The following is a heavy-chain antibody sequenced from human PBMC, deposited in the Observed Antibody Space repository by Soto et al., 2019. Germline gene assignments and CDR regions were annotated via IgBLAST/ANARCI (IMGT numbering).Heavy chain of an antibody. D-gene: IGHD6-13*01. CDR1: GDSIRSGGYY. CDR2: IFYSGGT. Sequence: QVQLQESGPGLVKPSQTLSLTCTVSGDSIRSGGYYWNWIRQHPGKGLEWIGYIFYSGGTYYNPYLQSRVTISLDTSKTQFSLKLNSVTVADTAVSFCARVRSSAGTLGPRPPLFYFDSWGQGTQVTVSS. J-gene: IGHJ4*02. CDR3: ARVRSSAGTLGPRPPLFYFDS. V-gene: IGHV4-31*03.